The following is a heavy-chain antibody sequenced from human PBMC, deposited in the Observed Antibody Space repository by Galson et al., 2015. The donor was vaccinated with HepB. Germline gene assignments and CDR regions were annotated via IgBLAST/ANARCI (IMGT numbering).Heavy chain of an antibody. CDR1: GYTFTGYY. CDR3: AREFLPIAVAGPFDY. V-gene: IGHV1-2*06. Sequence: SVKVSCKASGYTFTGYYMHWVRQAPGQGLEWMGRINPNSGGTNYAQKFQGRVTMTRDTSISTAYMELSRLRSDDTAVYYCAREFLPIAVAGPFDYWGQGTLVTVSS. CDR2: INPNSGGT. D-gene: IGHD6-19*01. J-gene: IGHJ4*02.